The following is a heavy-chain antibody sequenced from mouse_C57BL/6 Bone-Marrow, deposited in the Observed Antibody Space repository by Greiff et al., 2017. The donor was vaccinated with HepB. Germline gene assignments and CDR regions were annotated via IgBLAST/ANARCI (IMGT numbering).Heavy chain of an antibody. D-gene: IGHD1-1*01. CDR3: ARHPDYYGSSYYFDY. V-gene: IGHV1-62-2*01. J-gene: IGHJ2*01. CDR2: FYPGSGSI. CDR1: GYTFTEYT. Sequence: QVHVKQSGAELVKPGASVKLSCKASGYTFTEYTIHWVKQRSGQGLEWIGWFYPGSGSIKYNEKFKDKATLTADKSSSTVYMELSRLTSEDSAVYFCARHPDYYGSSYYFDYWGQGTTLTVSS.